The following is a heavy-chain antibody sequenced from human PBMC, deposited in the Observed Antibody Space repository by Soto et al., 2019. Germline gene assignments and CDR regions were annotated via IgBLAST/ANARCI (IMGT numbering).Heavy chain of an antibody. CDR2: LYWDDDK. CDR3: VQSRCGGDCLEIYSSHAYNGLDV. J-gene: IGHJ6*02. D-gene: IGHD2-21*02. Sequence: QVTLKESGPTLVKPTQTLTLTCTVSGLSLRTTGVGVGWVRQPPGKALEWLALLYWDDDKRYSPALRRRLTIAKDISEKQVVRTMTNVDTVDTATYYCVQSRCGGDCLEIYSSHAYNGLDVWGQGTTVTVSS. V-gene: IGHV2-5*02. CDR1: GLSLRTTGVG.